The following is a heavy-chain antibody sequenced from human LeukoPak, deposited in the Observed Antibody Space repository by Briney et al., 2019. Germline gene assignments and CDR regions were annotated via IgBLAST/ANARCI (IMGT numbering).Heavy chain of an antibody. D-gene: IGHD1-26*01. Sequence: GRSLRLSCAASGFTFDDYAMHWVRQAPGKGLEWVSGISWNSGSIGYADSVKGRFTISRDNAKNTLYLQMNSLRAEDTAVYYCVRPIVGAPSAPDYWGQGTLVTVSS. V-gene: IGHV3-9*01. CDR1: GFTFDDYA. CDR3: VRPIVGAPSAPDY. CDR2: ISWNSGSI. J-gene: IGHJ4*02.